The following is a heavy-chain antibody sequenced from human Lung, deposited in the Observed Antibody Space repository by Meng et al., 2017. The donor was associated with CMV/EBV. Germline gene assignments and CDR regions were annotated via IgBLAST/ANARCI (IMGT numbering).Heavy chain of an antibody. D-gene: IGHD1-26*01. CDR3: ARDLRWRALDY. V-gene: IGHV3-30*02. CDR2: IRHDGINE. J-gene: IGHJ4*02. CDR1: GFTFISFS. Sequence: QGQPVESGGGVDQPGGSLRLSCAASGFTFISFSMHWVRQAPGKGLEWVSFIRHDGINEYYVDSVKGRFTISRDNSKNTLYLQMNSLRVEDTAVYYCARDLRWRALDYWGQGTLVTVSS.